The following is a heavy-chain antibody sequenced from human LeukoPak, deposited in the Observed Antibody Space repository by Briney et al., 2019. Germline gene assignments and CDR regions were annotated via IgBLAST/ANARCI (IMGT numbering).Heavy chain of an antibody. J-gene: IGHJ6*02. V-gene: IGHV1-18*01. Sequence: GASVKVSCKASGYTFTSYGISWVRQAPGQGLEWMGWISAYNGNTNYAQKLQGRVTMTTDTSTSTAYMELRSLRSDDTAVYYCARAEPMGPQSPYGMDVRGQGTTVTVSS. CDR3: ARAEPMGPQSPYGMDV. CDR2: ISAYNGNT. CDR1: GYTFTSYG. D-gene: IGHD1-14*01.